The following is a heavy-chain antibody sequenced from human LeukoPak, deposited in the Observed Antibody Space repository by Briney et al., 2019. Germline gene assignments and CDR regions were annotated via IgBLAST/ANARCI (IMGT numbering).Heavy chain of an antibody. D-gene: IGHD6-13*01. Sequence: QPGGSLRPSCAASGFTFSSYGMHWVRQAPGKGLEWVAVIWYDGSNKYYADSVKGRFTISRDNSKNTLYLQMNSLRAEDTAVYYCARDIAAAGIDYWGQGTLVTVSS. J-gene: IGHJ4*02. V-gene: IGHV3-33*01. CDR3: ARDIAAAGIDY. CDR2: IWYDGSNK. CDR1: GFTFSSYG.